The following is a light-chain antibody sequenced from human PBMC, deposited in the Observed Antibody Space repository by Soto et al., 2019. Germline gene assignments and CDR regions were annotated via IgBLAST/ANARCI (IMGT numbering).Light chain of an antibody. CDR2: SDT. Sequence: QSVLTQPPSASGTPGQTITISCSGSMSNTEVHSVHWYQQLPGTAPKLLIYSDTQRPSGVPDRFSGSKSGTSAYLGISGLRSEDEAEYFCAAWDDSLSGLVFGGGTEVTVL. V-gene: IGLV1-47*02. J-gene: IGLJ3*02. CDR3: AAWDDSLSGLV. CDR1: MSNTEVHS.